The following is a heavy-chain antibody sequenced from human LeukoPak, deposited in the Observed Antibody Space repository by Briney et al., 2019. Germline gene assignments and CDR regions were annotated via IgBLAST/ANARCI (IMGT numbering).Heavy chain of an antibody. D-gene: IGHD1-26*01. J-gene: IGHJ4*02. CDR1: GFTFTNYW. CDR3: AKANRGSYYGLGDYFDY. V-gene: IGHV3-7*01. Sequence: GGSLRLSCAASGFTFTNYWMSWVRQAPGKGLELVANIKQDRSEKYYVDSVKGRFTISRDNAKNSLYLQMNSLRAEDTAVYYCAKANRGSYYGLGDYFDYWGQGTLVTVSS. CDR2: IKQDRSEK.